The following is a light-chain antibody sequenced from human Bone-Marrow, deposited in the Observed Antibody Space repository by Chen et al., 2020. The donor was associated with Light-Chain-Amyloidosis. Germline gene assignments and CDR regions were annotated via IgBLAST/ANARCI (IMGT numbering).Light chain of an antibody. CDR1: NIGSKS. Sequence: SYVLTQPPSVSVAPGKTARITCGGNNIGSKSVHWYQQKPGQAPVLVVYDDSDRPPGIPERFSGSNSGNTATLTISRVEAGDEADYYCQVWDSSSDHSGVFGGGTKLTVL. CDR3: QVWDSSSDHSGV. J-gene: IGLJ2*01. CDR2: DDS. V-gene: IGLV3-21*03.